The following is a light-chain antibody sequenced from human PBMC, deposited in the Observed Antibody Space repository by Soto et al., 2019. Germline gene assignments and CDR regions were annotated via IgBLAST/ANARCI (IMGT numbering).Light chain of an antibody. CDR3: QQYGSSGT. Sequence: EIVLPQSPGPLSLSPGERATLSCRASQSVSNNYLAWYQQKPGQAPRLLIYGASNRATGIPDRFSGSGSGTDFTLIISRLEPEDFAVYYCQQYGSSGTFGQGTKVDIK. CDR1: QSVSNNY. V-gene: IGKV3-20*01. J-gene: IGKJ1*01. CDR2: GAS.